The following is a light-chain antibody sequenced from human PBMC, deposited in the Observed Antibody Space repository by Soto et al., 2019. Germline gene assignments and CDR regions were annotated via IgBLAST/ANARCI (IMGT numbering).Light chain of an antibody. CDR3: QQYGSSHRIT. CDR2: GAS. Sequence: EVLLTQSPDTLSLSPGERATLSCRASQSISSDYLVWYQQKPGQAPRLLIYGASSRATGIPDRFSGSGSGTDFTLAINRLEPEAFAVYYCQQYGSSHRITFGPGTKVYIK. J-gene: IGKJ3*01. V-gene: IGKV3-20*01. CDR1: QSISSDY.